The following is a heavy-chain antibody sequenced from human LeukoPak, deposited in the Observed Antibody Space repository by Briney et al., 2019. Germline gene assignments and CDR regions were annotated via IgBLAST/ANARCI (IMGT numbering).Heavy chain of an antibody. J-gene: IGHJ4*02. V-gene: IGHV4-61*02. CDR2: IYTSGST. CDR1: GGSISSGSYY. Sequence: SETLSLTCTVSGGSISSGSYYWSWIRQPAGKGLEWIGRIYTSGSTYYNPSLKSRVTISVDTSKNQFSLKLSSVTAADTAVYYCARRGRWGYCGNHRSPPAFDYWGQGTLVTVSS. CDR3: ARRGRWGYCGNHRSPPAFDY. D-gene: IGHD4-23*01.